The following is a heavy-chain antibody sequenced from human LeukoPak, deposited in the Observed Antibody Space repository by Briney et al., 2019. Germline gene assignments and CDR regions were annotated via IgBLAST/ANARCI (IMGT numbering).Heavy chain of an antibody. D-gene: IGHD1-1*01. CDR3: ARVVQRGWFDP. V-gene: IGHV4-4*07. CDR1: RFIFSDYY. CDR2: IYTSGST. Sequence: GSLRLSCAASRFIFSDYYMSWIRQPAGKGLEWIGRIYTSGSTNYNPSLKSRVTMSVDTSKHQFSLKLSSVTAADTAVYYCARVVQRGWFDPWGQGTLVTVSS. J-gene: IGHJ5*02.